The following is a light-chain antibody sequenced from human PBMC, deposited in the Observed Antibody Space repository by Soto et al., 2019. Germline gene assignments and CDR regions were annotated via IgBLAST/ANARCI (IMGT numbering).Light chain of an antibody. Sequence: QSALTQPPSASGSPGQSVAISCTGTSSDVGGYNYVSWYQQYPGKAPKLMIYDVSKRPSGVPDRFSGSKSGDTASLTVSGLQAEDKADYYCSSYAGAHIVFGTGTKSPS. J-gene: IGLJ1*01. V-gene: IGLV2-8*01. CDR3: SSYAGAHIV. CDR1: SSDVGGYNY. CDR2: DVS.